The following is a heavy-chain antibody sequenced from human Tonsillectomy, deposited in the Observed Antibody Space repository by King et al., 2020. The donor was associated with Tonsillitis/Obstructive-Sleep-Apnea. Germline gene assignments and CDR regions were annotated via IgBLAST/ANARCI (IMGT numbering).Heavy chain of an antibody. CDR3: ARALPGYCSSTSCSFDY. D-gene: IGHD2-2*01. CDR1: GYSFTSYW. J-gene: IGHJ4*02. V-gene: IGHV5-51*01. Sequence: EVQLVESGAEVKKPGESLMISCEGSGYSFTSYWIAWGRQMPGKGLEWMGIIYPGDSDTRYSPSFQGQVTISVDKSISTAYLQWSSLKASDTAMYYCARALPGYCSSTSCSFDYWGQGTLVTVSS. CDR2: IYPGDSDT.